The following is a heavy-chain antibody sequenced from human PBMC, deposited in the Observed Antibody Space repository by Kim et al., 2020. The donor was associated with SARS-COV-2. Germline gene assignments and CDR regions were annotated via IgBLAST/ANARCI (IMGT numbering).Heavy chain of an antibody. D-gene: IGHD3-10*01. V-gene: IGHV1-24*01. CDR3: ATILWFGELLSDVY. CDR1: GYTLTELS. Sequence: ASVKVSCKVSGYTLTELSMHWVRQAPGKGLEWMGGFDPEDGETIYAQKFQGRVTMTEDTSTDTAYMELSSLRSEDTAVYYCATILWFGELLSDVYWGQGTLVTVSS. J-gene: IGHJ4*02. CDR2: FDPEDGET.